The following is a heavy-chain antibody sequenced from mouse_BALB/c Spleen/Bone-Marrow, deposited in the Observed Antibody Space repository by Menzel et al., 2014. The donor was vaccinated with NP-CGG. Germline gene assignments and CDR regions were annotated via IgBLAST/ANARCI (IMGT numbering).Heavy chain of an antibody. CDR1: GFTFSSFG. V-gene: IGHV5-17*02. CDR3: ARSGSSSGYFDY. Sequence: EVMLVESGGGLVQPGGSRKLSCAASGFTFSSFGMHWVRQAPEKGLEWVAYISSGSSTIYYADTVMGRFTISRDNPKNTLFLQMPSLRSEDTAMYYCARSGSSSGYFDYWGQGTTLTVSS. J-gene: IGHJ2*01. CDR2: ISSGSSTI. D-gene: IGHD1-1*01.